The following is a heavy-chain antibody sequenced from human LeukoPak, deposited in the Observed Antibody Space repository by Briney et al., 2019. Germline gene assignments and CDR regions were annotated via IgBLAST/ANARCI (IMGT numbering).Heavy chain of an antibody. Sequence: SETLSLTCTVSGGSINSYFWTWIRQPAGKGLEWIGRIYTGGSTNYNPSLKSRVTISVDRSKNQFSLKLSSVTAADTAVYYCARHARYDYVWGSYRASWFDSWGQGTLVTVSS. D-gene: IGHD3-16*02. CDR2: IYTGGST. CDR3: ARHARYDYVWGSYRASWFDS. V-gene: IGHV4-4*07. CDR1: GGSINSYF. J-gene: IGHJ5*01.